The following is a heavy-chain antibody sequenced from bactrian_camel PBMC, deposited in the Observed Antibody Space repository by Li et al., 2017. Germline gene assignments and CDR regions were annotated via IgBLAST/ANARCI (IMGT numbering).Heavy chain of an antibody. J-gene: IGHJ4*01. V-gene: IGHV3S55*01. Sequence: HVQLVESGGGSAQAGGSLRLSCAISGIGYDGYCMGWFRQVPGKEREGVAAIDSDGSTNYTDSVKGRFTISQDLEKKTLYLQMNSLKSEDTAVYYCAVQSQEIHMSKNLLCYESKEWGQGTQVTV. D-gene: IGHD3*01. CDR1: GIGYDGYC. CDR2: IDSDGST. CDR3: AVQSQEIHMSKNLLCYESKE.